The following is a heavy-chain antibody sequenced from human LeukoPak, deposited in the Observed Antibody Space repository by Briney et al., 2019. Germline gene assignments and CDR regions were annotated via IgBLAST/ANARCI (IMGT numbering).Heavy chain of an antibody. V-gene: IGHV4-4*02. CDR1: GGSISNTNW. Sequence: SGTLSLTCGVSGGSISNTNWWSWVRQPPGQGLEWIGEISLTGLTHYNPSLESRVTVSLDKSRNQLSLNLTSVTAADTAVYYCSRENGAFSPFGYWGQGTLVTVLS. J-gene: IGHJ4*02. CDR2: ISLTGLT. D-gene: IGHD2-8*01. CDR3: SRENGAFSPFGY.